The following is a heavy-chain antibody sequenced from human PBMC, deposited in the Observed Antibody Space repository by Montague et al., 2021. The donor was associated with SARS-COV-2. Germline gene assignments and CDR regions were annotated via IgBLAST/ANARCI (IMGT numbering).Heavy chain of an antibody. J-gene: IGHJ5*02. CDR3: ARILVAAAGSPFDP. D-gene: IGHD6-13*01. CDR1: GFSLSTSGIC. CDR2: XDWDDDK. V-gene: IGHV2-70*11. Sequence: PALVKPTQTLTLTCTFSGFSLSTSGICVSWIRRPPGKALEWLARXDWDDDKYYSTSLKTRLTISKDTSKNQVVLTMTNMDPVDTATYYCARILVAAAGSPFDPWGQGTLVTVSS.